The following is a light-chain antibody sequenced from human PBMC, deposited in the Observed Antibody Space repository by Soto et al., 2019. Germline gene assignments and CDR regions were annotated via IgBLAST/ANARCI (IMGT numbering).Light chain of an antibody. CDR2: GAS. V-gene: IGKV3-11*02. CDR3: HQRTNWPSIT. Sequence: EIVLTQSPATLSLSPGERATLSCRASQSVSSYLAWYQQKPGQAPRLLIYGASNRATGVSARISGSGSGRDFSLTINSLEPEDSAVYYCHQRTNWPSITFGQGTRLEI. J-gene: IGKJ5*01. CDR1: QSVSSY.